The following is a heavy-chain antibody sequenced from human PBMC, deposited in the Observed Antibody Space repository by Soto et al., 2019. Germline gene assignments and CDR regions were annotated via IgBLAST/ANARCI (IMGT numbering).Heavy chain of an antibody. Sequence: GSLRLSCAASGXTFSSYAMSWVRQAPGKGLEWVSAISGSGGSTYYADSVKGRFTISRENSKNTLYMQMNSLGAEDTAVYYCAKRIFGVDTWGQGTLCTVSS. J-gene: IGHJ5*02. CDR2: ISGSGGST. D-gene: IGHD3-3*01. V-gene: IGHV3-23*01. CDR3: AKRIFGVDT. CDR1: GXTFSSYA.